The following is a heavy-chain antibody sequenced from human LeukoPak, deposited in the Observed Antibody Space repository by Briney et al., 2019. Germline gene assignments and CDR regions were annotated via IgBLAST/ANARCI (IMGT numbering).Heavy chain of an antibody. V-gene: IGHV3-30*18. J-gene: IGHJ4*02. CDR1: GFTFSSYG. Sequence: GRSLRLSCAASGFTFSSYGMHWVRQAPGKGLEWVAVISYDGSNKYYADSVKGRFTISRDNSKNTLYLQMNSLRAEDTAVYYCAKSGVQLPVFDYGGQGTLVTVSS. CDR3: AKSGVQLPVFDY. D-gene: IGHD5-18*01. CDR2: ISYDGSNK.